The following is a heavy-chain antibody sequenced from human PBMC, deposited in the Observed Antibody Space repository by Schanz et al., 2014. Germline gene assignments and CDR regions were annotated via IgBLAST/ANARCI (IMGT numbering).Heavy chain of an antibody. CDR2: ISGSGGST. Sequence: EVQLLESGGGLVQPGGSLRLSCAASGFTFSTYAMAWVRQAPGKGLEWVSAISGSGGSTYYADSVKGRFTISRDNSKNTVYLQMNSLRAEDTAVYYCANNWNLDYWGQGTLVTVSS. CDR1: GFTFSTYA. J-gene: IGHJ4*02. D-gene: IGHD1-20*01. V-gene: IGHV3-23*01. CDR3: ANNWNLDY.